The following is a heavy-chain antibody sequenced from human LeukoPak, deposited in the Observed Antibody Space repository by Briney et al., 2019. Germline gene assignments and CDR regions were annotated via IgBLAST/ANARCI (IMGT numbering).Heavy chain of an antibody. CDR3: AKETVMITFGGVYNY. D-gene: IGHD3-16*01. V-gene: IGHV3-7*03. CDR1: GFTFSTYW. J-gene: IGHJ4*02. CDR2: VKPDGSQK. Sequence: GGSLRLSCASSGFTFSTYWMSWVRQAPGKGLEWVAKVKPDGSQKDYVDSVKGRFTISRDNSKNTLYLQMNSLRAEDTAVYYCAKETVMITFGGVYNYWGQGTLVTVSS.